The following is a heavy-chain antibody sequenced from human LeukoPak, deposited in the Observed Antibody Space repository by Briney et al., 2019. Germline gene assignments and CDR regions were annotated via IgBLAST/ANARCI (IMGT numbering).Heavy chain of an antibody. CDR2: IYSGGST. Sequence: GGSLRLSCAASGFTVSSNYMSWVRQAPGKGLEWVSVIYSGGSTYYADSVKGRFTISRDNSKNTLYLQMNSLRAEDTAVYYCARAERHSSSFSNYYYMDVWGKGTTVTVSS. CDR1: GFTVSSNY. D-gene: IGHD6-6*01. CDR3: ARAERHSSSFSNYYYMDV. J-gene: IGHJ6*03. V-gene: IGHV3-66*02.